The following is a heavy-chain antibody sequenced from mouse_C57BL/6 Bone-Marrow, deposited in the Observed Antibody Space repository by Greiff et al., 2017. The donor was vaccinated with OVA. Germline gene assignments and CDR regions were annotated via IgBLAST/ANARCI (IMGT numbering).Heavy chain of an antibody. CDR3: ARRGNYGSSLAWFAY. CDR2: IWSGGST. J-gene: IGHJ3*01. D-gene: IGHD1-1*01. Sequence: VQGVESGPGLVQPSQSLSITCTVSGFSLTSYGVHWVRQSPGKGLEWLGVIWSGGSTDYNAAFISRLSISKDNSKSQVFFKMNSLQADDTAIYYCARRGNYGSSLAWFAYWGQGTLVTVSA. CDR1: GFSLTSYG. V-gene: IGHV2-2*01.